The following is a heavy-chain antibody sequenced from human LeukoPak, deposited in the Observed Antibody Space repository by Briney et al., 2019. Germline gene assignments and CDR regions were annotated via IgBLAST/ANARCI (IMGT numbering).Heavy chain of an antibody. CDR2: THASGTT. D-gene: IGHD3-10*01. J-gene: IGHJ4*02. Sequence: SETLSLTCNVSGGFISSYFWTWIRQPAGKGLEWIGRTHASGTTNYNSSLKSRVSMSVDTSKNQFSLKLTSVTAADTAVYFCARDGADVYGRAFDYWGQGTLVSVSS. V-gene: IGHV4-4*07. CDR1: GGFISSYF. CDR3: ARDGADVYGRAFDY.